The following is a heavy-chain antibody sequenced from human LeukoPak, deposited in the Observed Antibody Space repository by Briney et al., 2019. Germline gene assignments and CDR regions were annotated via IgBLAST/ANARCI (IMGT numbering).Heavy chain of an antibody. V-gene: IGHV4-59*01. CDR2: IYHSGST. J-gene: IGHJ4*02. Sequence: SETLSLTCTVSGDSISRYYWSWIRQPPGKGLEWIGYIYHSGSTNYNPSLKSRVTISADTSKDQFSLKLASVTAADTAVYYCAIGYISTWYYFDYWGQGTLVTVSS. D-gene: IGHD6-13*01. CDR1: GDSISRYY. CDR3: AIGYISTWYYFDY.